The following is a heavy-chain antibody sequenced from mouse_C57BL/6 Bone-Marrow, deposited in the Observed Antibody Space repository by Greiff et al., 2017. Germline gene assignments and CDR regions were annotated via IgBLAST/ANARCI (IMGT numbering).Heavy chain of an antibody. D-gene: IGHD2-4*01. CDR1: GYTFTDYN. Sequence: VQLQQSGPELVKPGASVKMSCKASGYTFTDYNMHWVKQSHGKSLEWIGYINPNNGGTSYNQKFKGKATLTVNKSSSTAYMELRSLTPEDSAVYYCARGGLRRSWFAYWGQGTLVTVSA. J-gene: IGHJ3*01. CDR3: ARGGLRRSWFAY. CDR2: INPNNGGT. V-gene: IGHV1-22*01.